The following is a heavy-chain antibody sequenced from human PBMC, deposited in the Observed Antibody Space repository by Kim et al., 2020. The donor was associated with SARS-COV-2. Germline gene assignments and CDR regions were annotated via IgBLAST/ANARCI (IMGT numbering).Heavy chain of an antibody. CDR1: GFTFTNYG. Sequence: GGSLRLSCAASGFTFTNYGMSWVRQTPGKGLEWVSVISGSGDSAYYADSVKGRFTISRDNSRNTLCLQMGSLTGEDTAVYYCAKGGGSDGWYRSYSDSWGQGTLVRVSS. V-gene: IGHV3-23*01. CDR3: AKGGGSDGWYRSYSDS. D-gene: IGHD6-19*01. CDR2: ISGSGDSA. J-gene: IGHJ4*02.